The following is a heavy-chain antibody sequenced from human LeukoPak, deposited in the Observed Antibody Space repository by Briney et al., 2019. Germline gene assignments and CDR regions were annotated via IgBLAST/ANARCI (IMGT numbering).Heavy chain of an antibody. CDR2: IIPILGIA. CDR3: ARTTDKAPYCSSTSCLFDY. CDR1: GGTFSSYA. V-gene: IGHV1-69*04. D-gene: IGHD2-2*01. J-gene: IGHJ4*02. Sequence: SVKVSCKASGGTFSSYAISWVRQAPGQGLEWMGRIIPILGIANYAQKFQGRVTITADKSTSTAYMELSSLRSEDTAVYYCARTTDKAPYCSSTSCLFDYWGQGTLVTVSS.